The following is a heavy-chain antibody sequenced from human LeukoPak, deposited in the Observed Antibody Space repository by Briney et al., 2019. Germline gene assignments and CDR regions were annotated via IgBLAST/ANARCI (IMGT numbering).Heavy chain of an antibody. V-gene: IGHV4-59*01. D-gene: IGHD3-22*01. CDR1: GGSISSYY. J-gene: IGHJ3*02. Sequence: SETLSLTCTVSGGSISSYYWSWIRQPPVKGLEWIGYIYYSGSTNYNPSLKSRVTISVDTSKSQFSLKLSSVTAADTAVYYCARRGYYDSSGSFAFDIWGQGTMVTVSS. CDR3: ARRGYYDSSGSFAFDI. CDR2: IYYSGST.